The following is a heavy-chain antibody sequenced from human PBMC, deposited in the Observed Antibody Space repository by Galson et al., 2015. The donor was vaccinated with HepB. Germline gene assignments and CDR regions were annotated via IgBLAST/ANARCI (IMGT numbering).Heavy chain of an antibody. V-gene: IGHV3-7*01. CDR3: ARDYDPSARPQWYLDL. J-gene: IGHJ2*01. Sequence: PALSLRLSCAASKFTFSSYWMNWVRQAPGKGLEWVANINQDGSEKYYADSVKGRFTISRDNAKNSLYVQMNSLRADDTAVYYCARDYDPSARPQWYLDLWGRGTLVTVSS. D-gene: IGHD3-3*01. CDR2: INQDGSEK. CDR1: KFTFSSYW.